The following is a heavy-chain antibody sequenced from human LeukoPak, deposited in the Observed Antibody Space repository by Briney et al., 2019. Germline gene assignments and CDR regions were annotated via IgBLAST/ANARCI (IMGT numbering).Heavy chain of an antibody. D-gene: IGHD6-19*01. CDR3: ARDPGTVADPYFDY. V-gene: IGHV3-21*01. CDR2: ISSSSGHI. Sequence: PGGSLRPSCAASGFTFSSYNMNWVRQPPGKGLEWVSSISSSSGHIHYADSVKGRFTISRDNANNSLYLQMNSLRDEDTAVYYCARDPGTVADPYFDYWGQGSLVTVSS. CDR1: GFTFSSYN. J-gene: IGHJ4*02.